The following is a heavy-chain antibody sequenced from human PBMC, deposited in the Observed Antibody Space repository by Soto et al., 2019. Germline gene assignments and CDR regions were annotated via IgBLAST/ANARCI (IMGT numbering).Heavy chain of an antibody. CDR2: ISGSGGST. D-gene: IGHD3-22*01. J-gene: IGHJ4*02. Sequence: GGSLRLSCAASGFTFSSYAMSWVRQAPGKGLEWVSAISGSGGSTYYADSVKGRFTISRDNSKNTLYLQMNSLRAEDTAVYYCAKSPHYYDSSGCDYWGQGTLVTVSS. CDR1: GFTFSSYA. CDR3: AKSPHYYDSSGCDY. V-gene: IGHV3-23*01.